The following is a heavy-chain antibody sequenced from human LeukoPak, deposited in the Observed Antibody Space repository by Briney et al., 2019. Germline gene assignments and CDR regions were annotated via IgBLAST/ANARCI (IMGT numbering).Heavy chain of an antibody. V-gene: IGHV4-61*01. CDR3: ASGGDFGSGSYSFLDS. J-gene: IGHJ4*02. Sequence: PSETLSLTCTVSGGSVSSGSYYWSWIRQPPGKGLEWIGYIYYSGSTNYNPSLKSRVTISVDTSKNQISLKLSSLTAADTAVYYCASGGDFGSGSYSFLDSWGQGTLVTVSS. CDR1: GGSVSSGSYY. CDR2: IYYSGST. D-gene: IGHD3-10*01.